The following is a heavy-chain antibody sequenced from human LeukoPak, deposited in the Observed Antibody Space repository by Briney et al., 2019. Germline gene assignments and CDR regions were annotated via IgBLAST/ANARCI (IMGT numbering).Heavy chain of an antibody. J-gene: IGHJ4*02. CDR2: IYSGGST. CDR1: GFTVSSNY. Sequence: GGSLRLSCAASGFTVSSNYMSWVRQAAGKGLEWVSVIYSGGSTYYADSVKGRFTISRDNSKNTLYLQMNSLRAEDTAVYYCARVLYDSSGYYPKSGLDYWGQGTLVTVSS. D-gene: IGHD3-22*01. CDR3: ARVLYDSSGYYPKSGLDY. V-gene: IGHV3-53*01.